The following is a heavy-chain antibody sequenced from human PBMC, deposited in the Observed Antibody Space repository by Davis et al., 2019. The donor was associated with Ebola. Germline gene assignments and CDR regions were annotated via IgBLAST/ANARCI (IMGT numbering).Heavy chain of an antibody. CDR2: ISAYNGNT. Sequence: ASVKVSCKASGYTFTSYGISWVRQAPGQGLEWMGWISAYNGNTNYAQKLQGRVTMTTDTSTSTAYMELRRLRSDDTAVYYCARDYGDYSLLVYYGMDVWGQGTTVTVSS. D-gene: IGHD4-17*01. V-gene: IGHV1-18*01. J-gene: IGHJ6*02. CDR1: GYTFTSYG. CDR3: ARDYGDYSLLVYYGMDV.